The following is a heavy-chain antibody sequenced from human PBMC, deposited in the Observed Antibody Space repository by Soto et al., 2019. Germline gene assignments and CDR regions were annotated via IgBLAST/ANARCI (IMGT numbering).Heavy chain of an antibody. J-gene: IGHJ5*02. CDR3: ARMATFGSLNWFDP. Sequence: ASVKVSCKASGYSFTNNDVRWVRQENGQGLEWMGWMNPGSGDTGYAQKFQGRVTMTRDISIATAYMELSSLRSDDTAIYYCARMATFGSLNWFDPWGQGTLVTSPQ. D-gene: IGHD3-16*01. CDR2: MNPGSGDT. CDR1: GYSFTNND. V-gene: IGHV1-8*01.